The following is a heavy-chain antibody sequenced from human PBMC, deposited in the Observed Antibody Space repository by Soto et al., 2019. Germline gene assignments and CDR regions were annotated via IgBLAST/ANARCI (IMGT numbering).Heavy chain of an antibody. J-gene: IGHJ4*02. Sequence: QITLNESGPTQVKPRQTLTLTCTFSGFSLTTSGVGVGWIRQSPGKAPEWLALIFWDDDKRYSPSLKSRLTITKDTSKNPVVLTMADLAPADTATSYCAHRVLRTVFGLVTTTAIYFDFWGQGTPVAVSS. CDR3: AHRVLRTVFGLVTTTAIYFDF. V-gene: IGHV2-5*02. CDR1: GFSLTTSGVG. CDR2: IFWDDDK. D-gene: IGHD3-3*01.